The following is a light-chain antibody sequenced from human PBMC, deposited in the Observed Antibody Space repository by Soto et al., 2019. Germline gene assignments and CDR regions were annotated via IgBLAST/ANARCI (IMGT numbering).Light chain of an antibody. V-gene: IGKV4-1*01. Sequence: DIVMTQSPDFLAVSLGERATINCKTSQSVLYTPDNRNYFAWYQQKPGQPPKMLINWASTRASGVPDRFSGSGSGTEFTLTISSLQGEDVAVYYCQQYHSAPLTFGGGTKVEAK. CDR2: WAS. J-gene: IGKJ4*01. CDR3: QQYHSAPLT. CDR1: QSVLYTPDNRNY.